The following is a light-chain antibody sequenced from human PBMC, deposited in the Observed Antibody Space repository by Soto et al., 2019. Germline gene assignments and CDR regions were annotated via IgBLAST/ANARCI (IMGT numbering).Light chain of an antibody. V-gene: IGKV3-20*01. J-gene: IGKJ4*01. CDR1: QILNGGS. CDR3: QLYGSSPELT. CDR2: DSS. Sequence: EIVLTQSPGTLSLSPGDRAALSCRTTQILNGGSLAWYQVKPGQAPRLLMYDSSIRAAGVPNRFSGSGSGTDFTLNISRLETEDFAVYYCQLYGSSPELTFGGGTKVEIK.